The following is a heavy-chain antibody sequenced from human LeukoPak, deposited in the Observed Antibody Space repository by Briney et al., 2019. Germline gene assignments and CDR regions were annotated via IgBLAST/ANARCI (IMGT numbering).Heavy chain of an antibody. Sequence: GGSLRLSCAASGFTFSSYSMNWVRQAPGKGLEWVSSISSSSSYIYYADSVKGRFTISSDNAKNSLYLQMNSLRAEDTAVYYCARGFYDSSAFDYWGQGTLVTVSS. CDR2: ISSSSSYI. D-gene: IGHD3-22*01. CDR3: ARGFYDSSAFDY. CDR1: GFTFSSYS. J-gene: IGHJ4*02. V-gene: IGHV3-21*01.